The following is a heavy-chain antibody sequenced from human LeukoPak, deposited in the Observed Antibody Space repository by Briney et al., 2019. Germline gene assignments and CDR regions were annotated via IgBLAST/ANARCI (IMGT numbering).Heavy chain of an antibody. Sequence: GGSLRLSCAASGFTVSSNYMSWVRQAPGKGLEWVSVIYAGGSTYYADSVKGRFTISRDNSKNTLYLQMNSLRAEDTAVYYCARDRVAIAGAPRAFDIWGQGTMVTVSS. CDR2: IYAGGST. D-gene: IGHD1-26*01. CDR1: GFTVSSNY. J-gene: IGHJ3*02. CDR3: ARDRVAIAGAPRAFDI. V-gene: IGHV3-66*01.